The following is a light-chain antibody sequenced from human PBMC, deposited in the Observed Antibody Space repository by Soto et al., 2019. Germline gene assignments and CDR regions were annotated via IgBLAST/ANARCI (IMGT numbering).Light chain of an antibody. CDR2: DNT. CDR1: TSN. CDR3: QFFDSLSGSVV. J-gene: IGLJ3*02. Sequence: QSVLTQTPSVSGAPGQTVTISCTGTTSNVHWYQQLAGTAPKLLIFDNTNRPSGVPDRFSGSKSDTSASLAITGLQAEDEADYYCQFFDSLSGSVVFGGGTKLTVL. V-gene: IGLV1-40*01.